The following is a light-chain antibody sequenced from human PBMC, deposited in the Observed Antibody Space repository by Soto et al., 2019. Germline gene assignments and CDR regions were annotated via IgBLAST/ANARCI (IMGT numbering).Light chain of an antibody. CDR3: QQYATSARLT. V-gene: IGKV3-20*01. Sequence: EIVLTQSPGTLSWSPGERATLSCRASQSVSRNYLAWYQQKPGQAPRLRIYGASSRANGIPDRFSGSGSGTEFTLTIDRLEPEDFAVYYCQQYATSARLTFGPGTIVDI. J-gene: IGKJ3*01. CDR2: GAS. CDR1: QSVSRNY.